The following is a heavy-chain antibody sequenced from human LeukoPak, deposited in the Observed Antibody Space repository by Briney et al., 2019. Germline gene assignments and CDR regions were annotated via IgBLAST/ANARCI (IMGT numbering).Heavy chain of an antibody. CDR3: ARDGGHCGSNSCSVYYYYGLDA. Sequence: RASVKVSCKASGYTFTGYYMHWVRQAPGQGLEGMGWINPKSGDTNHAQKFQGRVTMTWDTSISTAYMELSRLRSDDTAVYYCARDGGHCGSNSCSVYYYYGLDAWGQGTTVTVSS. V-gene: IGHV1-2*02. CDR1: GYTFTGYY. CDR2: INPKSGDT. J-gene: IGHJ6*02. D-gene: IGHD2-2*01.